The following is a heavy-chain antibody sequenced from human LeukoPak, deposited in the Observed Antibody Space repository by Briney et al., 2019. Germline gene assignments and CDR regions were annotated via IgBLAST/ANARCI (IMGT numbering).Heavy chain of an antibody. Sequence: SGTLSLTCTVSGGSISSSSYYWGWIRQPPGKGLEWIGSIYYSGSTYYNPSLKSRVTISVDTSKNQFSLKLSSVTAADTAVYYCARVLGIYLHWFDPWGQGTLVTVSS. CDR2: IYYSGST. CDR1: GGSISSSSYY. J-gene: IGHJ5*02. D-gene: IGHD1-26*01. CDR3: ARVLGIYLHWFDP. V-gene: IGHV4-39*07.